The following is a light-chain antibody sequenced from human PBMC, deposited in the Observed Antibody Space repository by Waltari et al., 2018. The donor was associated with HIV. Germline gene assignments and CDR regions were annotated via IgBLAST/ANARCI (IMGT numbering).Light chain of an antibody. Sequence: QSALTQPASVSGSPGQSITISSTLTSIYVGSYTLVSCYHKYQGKDPKLRIYEITNGPSGVSNRCAGSKSGNTASLTISGLQAEDEADYYCSSYAGSRTYVFGTGTKVPVL. CDR3: SSYAGSRTYV. V-gene: IGLV2-23*02. CDR2: EIT. CDR1: SIYVGSYTL. J-gene: IGLJ1*01.